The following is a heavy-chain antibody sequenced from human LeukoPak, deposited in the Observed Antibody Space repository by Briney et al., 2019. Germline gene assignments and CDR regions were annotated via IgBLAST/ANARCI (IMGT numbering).Heavy chain of an antibody. D-gene: IGHD2-15*01. J-gene: IGHJ4*02. CDR1: GFTFSSYS. CDR2: ISSSSSYI. V-gene: IGHV3-21*01. Sequence: GGSLRLSCAASGFTFSSYSMNRVRQAPGKGLEWVSSISSSSSYIYYADSVKGRFTISRDNAKNSLYLQMNSLRAEDTAVYYCASLIYCSGGSCYPKGVSYWGQGTLVTVSS. CDR3: ASLIYCSGGSCYPKGVSY.